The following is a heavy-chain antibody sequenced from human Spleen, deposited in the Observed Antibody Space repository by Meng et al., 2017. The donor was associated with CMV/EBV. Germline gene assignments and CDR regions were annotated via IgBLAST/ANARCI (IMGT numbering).Heavy chain of an antibody. CDR1: GYSFTGYY. CDR2: INAKIGGT. V-gene: IGHV1-2*02. CDR3: ARQFVTGFDF. J-gene: IGHJ4*02. D-gene: IGHD2-21*02. Sequence: ASVKVSCKASGYSFTGYYIHWVRQAPGQGLEWMGWINAKIGGTKYAQKFQGRVTMTRDTSISSAYMELSRLGSDDTAVYYCARQFVTGFDFWGQGTLVTVSS.